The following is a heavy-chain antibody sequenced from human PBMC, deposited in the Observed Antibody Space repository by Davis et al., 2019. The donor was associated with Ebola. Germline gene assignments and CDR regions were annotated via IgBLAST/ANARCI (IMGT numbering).Heavy chain of an antibody. J-gene: IGHJ4*02. V-gene: IGHV1-3*01. D-gene: IGHD5-24*01. Sequence: AASVKVSCKASGYTFISYAMHWLRHAPGQRREWMGWINAGNGNTKYSQKFQGRVTITRDTSASTAYMELSSLRSEDTAVYYCAREEMATTLRYWGQGTLVTVSS. CDR1: GYTFISYA. CDR3: AREEMATTLRY. CDR2: INAGNGNT.